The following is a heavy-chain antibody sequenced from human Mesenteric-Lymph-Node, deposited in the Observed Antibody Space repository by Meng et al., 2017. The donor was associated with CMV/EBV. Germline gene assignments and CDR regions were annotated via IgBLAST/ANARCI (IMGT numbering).Heavy chain of an antibody. V-gene: IGHV3-21*01. Sequence: GESLKISCVASGFTFSSYTMNWVRQAPGKGLEWVASMTNSDSQIYYADSVKGRFTISRDNAKNSVYLQMNSLRAEDTAVYYCARGGYCSSTSCSGWFDPWGQGTLVTVSS. J-gene: IGHJ5*02. CDR1: GFTFSSYT. CDR2: MTNSDSQI. D-gene: IGHD2-2*01. CDR3: ARGGYCSSTSCSGWFDP.